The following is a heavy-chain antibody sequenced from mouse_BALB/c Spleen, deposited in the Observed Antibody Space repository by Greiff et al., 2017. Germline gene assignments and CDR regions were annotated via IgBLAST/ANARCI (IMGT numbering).Heavy chain of an antibody. CDR3: ATPRSVYGYDEGVCFDY. Sequence: EVQLQQSGAELVKPGASVKLSCTASGFNIKDTYMHWVKQRPEQGLEWIGRIDPANGNTKYDPKFQGKATITADTSSNTAYLQLSSLTSEDTAVYYCATPRSVYGYDEGVCFDYWGQGTTLTVSS. V-gene: IGHV14-3*02. CDR1: GFNIKDTY. D-gene: IGHD2-2*01. J-gene: IGHJ2*01. CDR2: IDPANGNT.